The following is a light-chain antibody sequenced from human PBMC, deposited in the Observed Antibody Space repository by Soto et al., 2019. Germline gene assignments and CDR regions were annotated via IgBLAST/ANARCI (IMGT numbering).Light chain of an antibody. J-gene: IGKJ1*01. CDR3: QQYNNWPPWT. CDR1: QSVSSN. Sequence: EIVMTQSPATLSVSPGERATLSCRASQSVSSNLAWYQQKRGQAPRLLIYGASTRATGIPARFSGSVSGTEFTLTISSLQSEDFAVYHCQQYNNWPPWTCGQGTKVEIK. CDR2: GAS. V-gene: IGKV3-15*01.